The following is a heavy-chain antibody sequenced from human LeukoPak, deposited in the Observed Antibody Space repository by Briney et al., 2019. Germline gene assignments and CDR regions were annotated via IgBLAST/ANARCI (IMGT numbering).Heavy chain of an antibody. CDR2: IYHSGST. CDR3: ARDLSGGYRRIDY. D-gene: IGHD1-26*01. V-gene: IGHV4-30-2*01. CDR1: GGSISSGGYY. Sequence: PSQTLSLTCTVSGGSISSGGYYWSWIRQPPGKGLEWIGYIYHSGSTYYNPSLKSRVTISVDRSKNQFSLKLSSVTAADTAVYYCARDLSGGYRRIDYWGQGTLVTVSS. J-gene: IGHJ4*02.